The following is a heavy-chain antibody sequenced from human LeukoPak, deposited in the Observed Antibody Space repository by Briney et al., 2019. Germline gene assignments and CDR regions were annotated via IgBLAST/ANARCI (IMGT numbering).Heavy chain of an antibody. J-gene: IGHJ5*02. Sequence: PSETLSLTCTVSGGSISSGGYYWSWIRQHPGKGLEWIGYIYYSGSTYYNPSLKSRVTISVDTSKNQFSLKLSSVTAADTAVYYCAGRRGCQLLSGRNWFDPWGQGTLVTVSS. CDR2: IYYSGST. CDR1: GGSISSGGYY. D-gene: IGHD2-2*01. CDR3: AGRRGCQLLSGRNWFDP. V-gene: IGHV4-31*03.